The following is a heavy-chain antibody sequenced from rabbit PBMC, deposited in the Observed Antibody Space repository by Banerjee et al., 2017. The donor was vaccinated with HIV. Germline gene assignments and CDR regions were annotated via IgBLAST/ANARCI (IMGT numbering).Heavy chain of an antibody. CDR3: AREDVGATGYGAARL. CDR1: GFSFSSSYW. J-gene: IGHJ4*01. D-gene: IGHD7-1*01. Sequence: QEQLEESGGDLVKPEGSLTLTCTASGFSFSSSYWMSWVRQAPGKGLEWIACIYAGSSGSTYYASWAKGRFTISKTSSTTVTLQMTSLTAADTATYFCAREDVGATGYGAARLWGPGTLVTVS. V-gene: IGHV1S45*01. CDR2: IYAGSSGST.